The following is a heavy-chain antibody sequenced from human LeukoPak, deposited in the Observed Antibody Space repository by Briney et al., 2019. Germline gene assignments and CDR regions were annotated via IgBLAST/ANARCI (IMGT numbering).Heavy chain of an antibody. D-gene: IGHD3-22*01. V-gene: IGHV1-69*05. CDR1: GYTFTSYY. CDR2: IIPIFGTA. J-gene: IGHJ4*02. Sequence: ASVKVSCKASGYTFTSYYMHWVRQAPGQGLEWMGGIIPIFGTANYAQKFQGRVTITTDESTSTAYMELSSLRSEDTAVYYCARSYYYDSSGYTLFDYWGQGTLVTVSS. CDR3: ARSYYYDSSGYTLFDY.